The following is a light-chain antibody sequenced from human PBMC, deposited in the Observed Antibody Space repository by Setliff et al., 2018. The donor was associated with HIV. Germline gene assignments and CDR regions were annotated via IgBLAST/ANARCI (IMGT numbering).Light chain of an antibody. CDR2: DVS. Sequence: QSALAQPRSVSGSLGQSVTISCTGTSSDVGGYNHVSWYQQHPGKAPKLMIHDVSKRPSGVPDRFSASKSGNTASLTISGLQAEDEADYYCCSYAGSPYVFGTGTKVTVL. V-gene: IGLV2-11*01. CDR1: SSDVGGYNH. CDR3: CSYAGSPYV. J-gene: IGLJ1*01.